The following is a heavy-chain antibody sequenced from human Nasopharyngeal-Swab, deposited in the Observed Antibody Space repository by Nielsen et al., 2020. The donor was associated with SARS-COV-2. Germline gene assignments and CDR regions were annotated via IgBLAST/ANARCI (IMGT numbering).Heavy chain of an antibody. J-gene: IGHJ4*02. CDR3: ARDPAHEVYSSSWYYFEY. V-gene: IGHV3-33*01. CDR1: GFTFSSYG. Sequence: GGFLRLSCAASGFTFSSYGMHWVRQAPGKGLEWVAVIWYDGSNKYYADSVKGRFTISRDNSKNTLYLQMNSLRAEDTAVYYCARDPAHEVYSSSWYYFEYWGQGALVTVSS. D-gene: IGHD6-13*01. CDR2: IWYDGSNK.